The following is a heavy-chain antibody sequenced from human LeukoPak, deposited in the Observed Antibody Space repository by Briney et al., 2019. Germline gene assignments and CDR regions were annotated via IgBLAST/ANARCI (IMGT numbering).Heavy chain of an antibody. CDR1: PDSLSSGGHY. CDR2: IHHSGRS. D-gene: IGHD3-10*01. Sequence: SETLSLTCTVSPDSLSSGGHYSAWISQFPGKGLESIGFIHHSGRSRHNPSLKDRVDISVDTSRKQFALKLSSVTAADTAMYYCARGGNRFGGFYFDYWGQGIQVIVSS. J-gene: IGHJ4*02. CDR3: ARGGNRFGGFYFDY. V-gene: IGHV4-31*03.